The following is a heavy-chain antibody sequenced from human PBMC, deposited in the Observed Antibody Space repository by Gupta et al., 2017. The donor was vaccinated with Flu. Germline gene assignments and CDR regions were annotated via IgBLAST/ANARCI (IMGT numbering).Heavy chain of an antibody. D-gene: IGHD2-21*02. V-gene: IGHV4-34*01. Sequence: QVQLQQWGAGLLKPSETLSLTCAVYGGSFSGSYWSWIRQPPGKGLEWIGEINHSGSTNYNPSLKSRVTISVDTSKNQFSLKLSSVTAADTAVYYCARAEVTSYYYYGMDVWGQGTTVTVSS. CDR2: INHSGST. CDR1: GGSFSGSY. CDR3: ARAEVTSYYYYGMDV. J-gene: IGHJ6*02.